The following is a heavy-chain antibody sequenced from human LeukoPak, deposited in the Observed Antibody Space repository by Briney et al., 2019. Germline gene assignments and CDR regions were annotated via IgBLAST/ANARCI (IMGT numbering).Heavy chain of an antibody. D-gene: IGHD4-23*01. J-gene: IGHJ4*02. CDR1: GFTFSSYL. CDR3: ARGTTVVTPVFDY. V-gene: IGHV3-74*01. Sequence: GGSLRLSRAASGFTFSSYLMHWVRQAPGKGLVWVSRINSDGSSTSYADSVKGRFTISRDNAKNTLYLQMNSLRAEDTAVYYCARGTTVVTPVFDYWGQGTLVTVSS. CDR2: INSDGSST.